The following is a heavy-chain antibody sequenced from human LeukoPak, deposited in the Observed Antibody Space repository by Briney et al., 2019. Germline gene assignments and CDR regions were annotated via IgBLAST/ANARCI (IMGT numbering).Heavy chain of an antibody. D-gene: IGHD4-11*01. J-gene: IGHJ5*02. V-gene: IGHV3-74*01. CDR3: VRDPSNSGNWFDL. Sequence: PGGSLRLSCAASGFNLRDYWMPWARQPPGKGLVWVSRLGTDGTYTNYADSVRGRFTISRDNAKNTLYLQMDSLRAEDTAFYYCVRDPSNSGNWFDLWGQGTLVTVSS. CDR1: GFNLRDYW. CDR2: LGTDGTYT.